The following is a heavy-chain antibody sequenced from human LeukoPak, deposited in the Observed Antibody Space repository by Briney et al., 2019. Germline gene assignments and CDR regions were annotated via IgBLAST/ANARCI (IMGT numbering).Heavy chain of an antibody. Sequence: HPGGSLRLSCAASGFTFSSYGMHWVRQAPGKGLEWVAVISYDGSNKYHADSVKGRFTISRDNSKNTLYLQMNSLRAEDTAVYYCAKDGEYTTYYFDYWGQGTLVTVSS. V-gene: IGHV3-30*18. J-gene: IGHJ4*02. CDR2: ISYDGSNK. CDR1: GFTFSSYG. D-gene: IGHD2-2*02. CDR3: AKDGEYTTYYFDY.